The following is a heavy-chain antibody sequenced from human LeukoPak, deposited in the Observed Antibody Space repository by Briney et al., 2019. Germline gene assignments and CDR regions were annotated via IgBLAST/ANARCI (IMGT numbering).Heavy chain of an antibody. D-gene: IGHD3-10*01. CDR1: GGSISSSSYY. CDR3: ARGITMVRGVTDWFDP. Sequence: SETLSLTCTVSGGSISSSSYYWGWIRQPPGKGLEWIGRIYTSGSTNYNPSLKSRVTISVDTSKNQFSLKLSSVTAADTAVYYCARGITMVRGVTDWFDPWGQGTLVTVSS. J-gene: IGHJ5*02. V-gene: IGHV4-61*02. CDR2: IYTSGST.